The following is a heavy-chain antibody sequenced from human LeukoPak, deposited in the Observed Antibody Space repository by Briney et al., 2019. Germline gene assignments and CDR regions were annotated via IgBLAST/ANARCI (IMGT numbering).Heavy chain of an antibody. D-gene: IGHD6-13*01. V-gene: IGHV3-23*01. Sequence: GGSLRLSCEASGFTFTSNTMNWVRQAPGKGLEWVSGITGSGGATYYAKSVEGRFTISRDSSKNTLYLQMDSLRAEDTALYYCARDPNNRRGSWSRVDSWGQGTLVTVSS. J-gene: IGHJ4*02. CDR3: ARDPNNRRGSWSRVDS. CDR2: ITGSGGAT. CDR1: GFTFTSNT.